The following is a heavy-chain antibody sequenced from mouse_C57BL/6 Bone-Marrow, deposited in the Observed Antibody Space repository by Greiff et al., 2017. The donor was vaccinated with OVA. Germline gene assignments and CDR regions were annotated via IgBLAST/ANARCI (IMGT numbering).Heavy chain of an antibody. V-gene: IGHV6-3*01. CDR1: GFTFSNYW. CDR3: TDYDGYYGGYFDV. D-gene: IGHD2-3*01. CDR2: IRLKSDNYAT. Sequence: EVKLQESGGGLVQPGGSMKLSCVASGFTFSNYWMNWVRQSPEKGLEWVAQIRLKSDNYATHYAESVKGRFTISRDDSKSSVYLQMNNLRAEDTGIYYCTDYDGYYGGYFDVWGTGTTVTVSS. J-gene: IGHJ1*03.